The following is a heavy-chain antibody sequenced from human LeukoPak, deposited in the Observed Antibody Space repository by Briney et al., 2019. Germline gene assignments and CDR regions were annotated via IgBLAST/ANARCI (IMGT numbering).Heavy chain of an antibody. V-gene: IGHV1-2*02. CDR2: INPDSGGT. Sequence: GASVKVSCKASGYTFTGYYIHWVRQAPGQGLEWMGWINPDSGGTNYAQKFQGRVTMTWDTSISTAYMELSRLRSDDTAVYYCARFGREYGSELYYYYMDVWGKGTTVTVSS. D-gene: IGHD3-10*01. CDR1: GYTFTGYY. J-gene: IGHJ6*03. CDR3: ARFGREYGSELYYYYMDV.